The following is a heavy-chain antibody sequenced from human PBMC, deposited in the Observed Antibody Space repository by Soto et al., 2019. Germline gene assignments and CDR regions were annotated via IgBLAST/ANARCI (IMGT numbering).Heavy chain of an antibody. J-gene: IGHJ3*02. CDR1: GYSFTSYW. Sequence: PGESLKISCKGSGYSFTSYWIGWVRQMPGKGLEWMGIIYPGDSDTRYSPSFQGQVTISADKSISTAYLQWSSLKASDTAMYYCASQSYYYGSGRYAGAFAISGPGPMVTVSS. D-gene: IGHD3-10*01. CDR2: IYPGDSDT. CDR3: ASQSYYYGSGRYAGAFAI. V-gene: IGHV5-51*01.